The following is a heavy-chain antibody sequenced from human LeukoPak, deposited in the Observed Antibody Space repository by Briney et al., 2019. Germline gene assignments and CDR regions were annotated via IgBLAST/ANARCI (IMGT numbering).Heavy chain of an antibody. CDR3: ARGLEGGDY. Sequence: SETLSLTCAVYGGSFSGYYWSWIRQPPGKGLEWIGEINHSGSTNYNPSLKSRVTISVETSKNQFSLKLSSVTAADTAVYYCARGLEGGDYWGQGTLVTVSS. CDR1: GGSFSGYY. J-gene: IGHJ4*02. V-gene: IGHV4-34*01. D-gene: IGHD1-1*01. CDR2: INHSGST.